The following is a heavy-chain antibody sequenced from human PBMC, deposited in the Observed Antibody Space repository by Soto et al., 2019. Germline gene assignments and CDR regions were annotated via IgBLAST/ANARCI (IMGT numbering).Heavy chain of an antibody. Sequence: QVQLVQSGAEVKKPGSSVKVSCKASGGTVSNSAISWLRQAPGQGLEWMGGIIPIFGPAIYARKFRGRVTITADESTSKAYMELSTVRSEDTAVYYCGRGSSWTKVEYWGQGTQVTVSS. CDR2: IIPIFGPA. J-gene: IGHJ4*02. CDR1: GGTVSNSA. D-gene: IGHD2-15*01. V-gene: IGHV1-69*01. CDR3: GRGSSWTKVEY.